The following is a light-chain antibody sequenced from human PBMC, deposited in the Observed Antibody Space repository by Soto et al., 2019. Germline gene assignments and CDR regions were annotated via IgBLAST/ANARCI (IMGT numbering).Light chain of an antibody. CDR1: QSVASSY. V-gene: IGKV3-20*01. Sequence: EIGLTQSPGTLSLSPGERATLSCRASQSVASSYLAWYQQKPGQAPTLLIYSASNRATGIPDRFSGSGSGTDFILTISGLEPEDLAVYYCQQGLTFGGGTKVEIK. J-gene: IGKJ4*01. CDR2: SAS. CDR3: QQGLT.